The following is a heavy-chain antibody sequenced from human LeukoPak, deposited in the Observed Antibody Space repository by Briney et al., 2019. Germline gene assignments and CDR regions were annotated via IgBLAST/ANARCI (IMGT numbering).Heavy chain of an antibody. CDR3: ARGLATTGLNWYFDL. D-gene: IGHD1-26*01. Sequence: GGTLRLSCAASGFTFSTYGVNWVRQAPGKGLEWVSSISSSSSYIYYAASVRGRFTISRDNAKNSLYLQVMSLGVEDTAVYYCARGLATTGLNWYFDLWGRGTLVTVSS. CDR2: ISSSSSYI. V-gene: IGHV3-21*06. CDR1: GFTFSTYG. J-gene: IGHJ2*01.